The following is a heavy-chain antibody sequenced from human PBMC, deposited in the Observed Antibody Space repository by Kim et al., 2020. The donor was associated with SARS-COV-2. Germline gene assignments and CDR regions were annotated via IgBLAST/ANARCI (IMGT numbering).Heavy chain of an antibody. D-gene: IGHD5-12*01. CDR1: GYTFTSYG. CDR2: INGQNGKT. CDR3: ARDLGYSGYHDLSH. J-gene: IGHJ4*02. V-gene: IGHV1-18*01. Sequence: ASVKVSCKASGYTFTSYGISWVRQAPGQGLEWLGWINGQNGKTRYGQILQGRVIMTTDTSTSTAYMELRRLRSDDTAVYYCARDLGYSGYHDLSHWGQGTLVTVSS.